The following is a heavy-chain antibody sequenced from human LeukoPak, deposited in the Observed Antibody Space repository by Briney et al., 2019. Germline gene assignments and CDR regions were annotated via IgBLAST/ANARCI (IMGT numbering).Heavy chain of an antibody. CDR2: INPSGGST. V-gene: IGHV1-46*01. J-gene: IGHJ3*02. Sequence: ASVKVSCKASGYTFTSYYLHWVGQAPAQGLEWMGIINPSGGSTSYAQKFQGRVTMTRDTSTSTVYMELSSLRSEDTAVYYCARDRPDSSGYRDAFDIWGQGTMVTVSS. CDR3: ARDRPDSSGYRDAFDI. D-gene: IGHD3-22*01. CDR1: GYTFTSYY.